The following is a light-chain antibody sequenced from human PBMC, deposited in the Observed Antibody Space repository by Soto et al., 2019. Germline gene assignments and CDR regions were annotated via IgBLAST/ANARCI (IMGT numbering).Light chain of an antibody. Sequence: QSVLTQPASVSGSPGQSITISCTGTSSDVGRYNYVSWYQQHPGKAPKLMIYEVSNRPSGFSNRFSASKSGNTASLTISGLQAEDEAYYYCPSYTSSPTWVFGGGTKLTVL. V-gene: IGLV2-14*01. J-gene: IGLJ3*02. CDR2: EVS. CDR3: PSYTSSPTWV. CDR1: SSDVGRYNY.